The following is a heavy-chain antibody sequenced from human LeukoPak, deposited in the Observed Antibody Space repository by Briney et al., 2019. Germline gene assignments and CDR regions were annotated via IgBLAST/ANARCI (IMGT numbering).Heavy chain of an antibody. CDR1: GASFNNYY. Sequence: PSETLSLTCAVSGASFNNYYWTWIRQPPGRGLEWIGEINHSGTTNYNPSLKSRVTISVDTSKNQFSLKLRSVTAADTAVYYCASRPTGGMVTLTGYFDYWGQGTLVTVSS. J-gene: IGHJ4*02. CDR3: ASRPTGGMVTLTGYFDY. D-gene: IGHD4-23*01. CDR2: INHSGTT. V-gene: IGHV4-34*01.